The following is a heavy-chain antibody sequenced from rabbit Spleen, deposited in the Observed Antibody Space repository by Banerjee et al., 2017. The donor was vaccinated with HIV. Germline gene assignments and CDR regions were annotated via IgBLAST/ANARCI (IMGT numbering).Heavy chain of an antibody. J-gene: IGHJ4*01. CDR2: IDTGSSSFT. D-gene: IGHD7-1*01. CDR1: RLDFNSGGV. Sequence: QEHLVESGGGLVQPGGSLTLSCKAYRLDFNSGGVSWVRQAPGKGLEWIACIDTGSSSFTYYANCAKGRFTISKTSSTTVTLQVTSLTAADTATYFCARETWGSTGNYGLWGQGTLVTVS. CDR3: ARETWGSTGNYGL. V-gene: IGHV1S45*01.